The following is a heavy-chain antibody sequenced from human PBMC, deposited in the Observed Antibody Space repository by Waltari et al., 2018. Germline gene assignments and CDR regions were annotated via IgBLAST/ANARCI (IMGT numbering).Heavy chain of an antibody. J-gene: IGHJ6*03. D-gene: IGHD2-15*01. Sequence: QVQLVQSGAEVKKPGSSVKVSCKASGGTFSSYAISWVRQAPGQGLEWMGGIIPIFGTANYAQKFQGRVTITTDESTSTAYMELSSLRSEDTAVYYCARGVVVAATPRLPYYMDVWGKGTTVTVSS. CDR1: GGTFSSYA. CDR2: IIPIFGTA. V-gene: IGHV1-69*05. CDR3: ARGVVVAATPRLPYYMDV.